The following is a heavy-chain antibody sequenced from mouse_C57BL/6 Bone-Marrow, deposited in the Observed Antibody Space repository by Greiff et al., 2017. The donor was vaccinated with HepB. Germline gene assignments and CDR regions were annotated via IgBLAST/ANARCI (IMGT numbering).Heavy chain of an antibody. CDR3: ARGGSSLDY. CDR2: IYPRSGNT. Sequence: QVHVKQSGAELARPGASVKLSCKASGYTFTSYGISWVKQRTGQGLEWIGEIYPRSGNTYYNEKFKGKATLTADKSSSTAYMELRSLTSEDSAVYFCARGGSSLDYWGQGTTLTVSS. J-gene: IGHJ2*01. CDR1: GYTFTSYG. V-gene: IGHV1-81*01. D-gene: IGHD1-1*01.